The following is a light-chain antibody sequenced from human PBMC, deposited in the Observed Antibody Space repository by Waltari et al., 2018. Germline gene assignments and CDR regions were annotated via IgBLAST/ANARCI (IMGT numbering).Light chain of an antibody. CDR3: ATWDDRLTGVV. CDR1: NSNIGNNV. Sequence: QSALTQPPSASGTPGQRVTISCSGSNSNIGNNVVNWYQQVPGTAPKLLIYSNNRQASGVPDRFSGSKSGTSASLDSSGLQSDDDGDYYCATWDDRLTGVVFGGGTKVTVL. V-gene: IGLV1-44*01. J-gene: IGLJ2*01. CDR2: SNN.